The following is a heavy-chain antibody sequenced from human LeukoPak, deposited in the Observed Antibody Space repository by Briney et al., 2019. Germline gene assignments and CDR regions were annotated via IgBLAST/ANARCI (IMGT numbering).Heavy chain of an antibody. D-gene: IGHD6-6*01. Sequence: GGSLRLSCAASGFTFSSYWMHWVRQAPGKGLVWVSRINTDGSSTSYADSVKGRFTISRDNAKNTLYLQMNSLRAEDTAVYYCARHVKQLAGWFDYWGQGTLVTVSS. CDR2: INTDGSST. CDR3: ARHVKQLAGWFDY. CDR1: GFTFSSYW. J-gene: IGHJ4*02. V-gene: IGHV3-74*01.